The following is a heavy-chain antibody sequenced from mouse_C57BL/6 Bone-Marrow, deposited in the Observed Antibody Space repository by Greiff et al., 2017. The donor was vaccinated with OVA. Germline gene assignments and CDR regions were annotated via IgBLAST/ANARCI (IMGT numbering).Heavy chain of an antibody. D-gene: IGHD2-4*01. CDR2: IYPRSGNT. CDR3: AGDYDYGDYAMDY. Sequence: QVQLQQSGAELARPGASVKLSCKASGYTFTSYGISWVKQRTGQGLEWIGEIYPRSGNTYYNEKFKGKATLTADKSSSTAYMELRSLTSEDSAVFFCAGDYDYGDYAMDYWGQGTSVTVSS. J-gene: IGHJ4*01. CDR1: GYTFTSYG. V-gene: IGHV1-81*01.